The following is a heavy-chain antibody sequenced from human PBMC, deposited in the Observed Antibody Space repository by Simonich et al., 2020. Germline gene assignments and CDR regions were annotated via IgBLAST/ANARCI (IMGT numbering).Heavy chain of an antibody. CDR2: MNPNSGNT. J-gene: IGHJ4*02. D-gene: IGHD1-26*01. CDR3: ARTYSGSYYYFDY. V-gene: IGHV1-8*03. Sequence: QVQLVQSGAEVKKPGASVKVSCKASGYTFTSYDINWVRQATGQGPEWMGWMNPNSGNTGHAQKFQGRVTITRNTSISTAYMELSSLRSEDTAVYYCARTYSGSYYYFDYWGQGTLVTVSS. CDR1: GYTFTSYD.